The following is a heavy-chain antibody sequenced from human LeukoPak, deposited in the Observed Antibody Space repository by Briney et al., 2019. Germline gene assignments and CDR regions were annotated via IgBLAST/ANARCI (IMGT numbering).Heavy chain of an antibody. Sequence: GESLKISCKGSGYSFTSYWIGWVRQMPGKGLEWMGIIYPGGADTRYSPSFQGQVTISADKAISTAYLQWSSLKTSETAMYYCARQQGQYYYGSGSYTLWGQGTLVTVSP. CDR1: GYSFTSYW. V-gene: IGHV5-51*01. CDR3: ARQQGQYYYGSGSYTL. CDR2: IYPGGADT. J-gene: IGHJ4*02. D-gene: IGHD3-10*01.